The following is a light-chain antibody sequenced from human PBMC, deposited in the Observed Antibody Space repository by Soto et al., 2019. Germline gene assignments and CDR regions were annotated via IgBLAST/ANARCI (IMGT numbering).Light chain of an antibody. CDR2: AAS. CDR1: QSISSY. J-gene: IGKJ1*01. Sequence: DIQMTQSPSSLSASVGDRVTMTCRASQSISSYLNWYQQKPGKDPKLLIYAASSLQSGVPSRFSGSGSGTDFTLTISSLQPEDFATYYCQQSYSTPWTFGQGTKVDIK. V-gene: IGKV1-39*01. CDR3: QQSYSTPWT.